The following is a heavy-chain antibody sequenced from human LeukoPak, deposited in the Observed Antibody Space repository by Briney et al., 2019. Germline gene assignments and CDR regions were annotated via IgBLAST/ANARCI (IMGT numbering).Heavy chain of an antibody. V-gene: IGHV4-38-2*02. CDR1: GYSISSGYS. CDR3: ARERVRGVHWFDP. CDR2: IYHSGST. D-gene: IGHD3-10*01. J-gene: IGHJ5*02. Sequence: SETLSLTCAVSGYSISSGYSWGWIRQPPGKGLEWIGSIYHSGSTYYNPSLKSRVTISVDTSKNQFSLKLSSVTAADTAVYYCARERVRGVHWFDPWGQGTLVTVSS.